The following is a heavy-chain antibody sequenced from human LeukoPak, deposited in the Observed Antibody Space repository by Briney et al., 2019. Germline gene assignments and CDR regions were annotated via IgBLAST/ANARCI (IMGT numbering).Heavy chain of an antibody. Sequence: GGSLRLSCTASGFTLSSCSMNWVRNAPSQGLEWVSSISSNSSYIYYAYSVKGRFTISRDNAKNSLYLQMNSLRAEDTAVYYCAREMRGDTARGYYYYYMDVWGKGTTVTVSS. CDR2: ISSNSSYI. CDR1: GFTLSSCS. J-gene: IGHJ6*03. CDR3: AREMRGDTARGYYYYYMDV. V-gene: IGHV3-21*01. D-gene: IGHD5-18*01.